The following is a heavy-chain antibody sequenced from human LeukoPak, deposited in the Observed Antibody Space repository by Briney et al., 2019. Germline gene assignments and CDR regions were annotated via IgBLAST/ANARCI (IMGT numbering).Heavy chain of an antibody. CDR3: ARTSHESVLYWSDP. J-gene: IGHJ5*02. CDR1: GYTFTTYG. D-gene: IGHD3-16*01. V-gene: IGHV1-18*01. CDR2: ISGYNGNT. Sequence: ASVKVSCKASGYTFTTYGIGWVRQAPGQGLEWMGWISGYNGNTNYAQKFQGRVTMTTDTSTSTAYMELRSLRSDDTAVYYCARTSHESVLYWSDPWGQGTLVNISS.